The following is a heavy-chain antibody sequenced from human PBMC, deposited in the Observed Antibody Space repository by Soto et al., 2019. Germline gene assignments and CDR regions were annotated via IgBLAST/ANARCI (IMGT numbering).Heavy chain of an antibody. CDR1: GFTFDDYT. D-gene: IGHD2-2*01. Sequence: PGGSLRLSCAASGFTFDDYTMHWVRQVPGKGLEWVSLISWDGGSTYYADSVKGRFTISRDNSKNSLYLQMNSLRTEDTALYYCAKDIGDCSSTSCPLLDGMDVWGQGTTVTVSS. J-gene: IGHJ6*02. CDR3: AKDIGDCSSTSCPLLDGMDV. CDR2: ISWDGGST. V-gene: IGHV3-43*01.